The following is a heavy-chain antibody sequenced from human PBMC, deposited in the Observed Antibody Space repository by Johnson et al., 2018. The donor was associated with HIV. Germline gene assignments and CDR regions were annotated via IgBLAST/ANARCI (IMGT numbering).Heavy chain of an antibody. V-gene: IGHV3-23*04. J-gene: IGHJ3*01. CDR1: GFRFSTSA. CDR2: ISGSGDKT. Sequence: VQLVESGGGLVQPGGSLGLSCAASGFRFSTSAMTWVRQAPGKGLEWVAVISGSGDKTYYADSVKGRFTISRDNSRNTLYLQIVSLRADDTALYYCATHVSDYSDTLTDDA. D-gene: IGHD4-17*01. CDR3: ATHVSDYSDTLTDDA.